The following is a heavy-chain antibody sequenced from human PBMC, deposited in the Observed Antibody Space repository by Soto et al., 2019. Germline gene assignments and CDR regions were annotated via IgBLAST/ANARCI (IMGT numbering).Heavy chain of an antibody. D-gene: IGHD6-6*01. CDR1: GYTFTSYY. Sequence: GASVKVSCKASGYTFTSYYMHWVRQAPGQGLEWMGIINPSGGSTSYAQKFQGRVTMTRDTSTSTVYMELSSLRSEDTAVYYCARDSKASYSSSSVFFDYWGQGTLVTVSS. CDR3: ARDSKASYSSSSVFFDY. J-gene: IGHJ4*02. V-gene: IGHV1-46*03. CDR2: INPSGGST.